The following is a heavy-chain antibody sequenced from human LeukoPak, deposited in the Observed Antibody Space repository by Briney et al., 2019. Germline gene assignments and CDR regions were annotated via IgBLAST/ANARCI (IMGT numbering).Heavy chain of an antibody. CDR2: LNPDGSKT. V-gene: IGHV3-7*01. Sequence: GSLTLSCAVSGFLFSDFCMTGVRHAPGQGLQWVANLNPDGSKTWYADSVKGRFTISRDNRKNSVYLQMDSLRAEDTAVYYCARDYPYDYWGQGSRVTVSS. CDR1: GFLFSDFC. J-gene: IGHJ4*02. D-gene: IGHD3-16*02. CDR3: ARDYPYDY.